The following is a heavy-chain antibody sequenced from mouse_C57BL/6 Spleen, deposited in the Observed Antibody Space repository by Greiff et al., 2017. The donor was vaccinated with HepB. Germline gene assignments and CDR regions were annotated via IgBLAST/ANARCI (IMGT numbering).Heavy chain of an antibody. CDR1: GYTFTSYW. Sequence: VQLQQSGAELVKPGASVKMSCKASGYTFTSYWITWVKQRPGQGLEWIGDIYPGSGSTNYNEKFKSKATLTVDTSSSTAYMQLSSLTSEDSAVYYCARYRYDYAMDYWGQGTSVTVSS. D-gene: IGHD2-3*01. CDR3: ARYRYDYAMDY. CDR2: IYPGSGST. V-gene: IGHV1-55*01. J-gene: IGHJ4*01.